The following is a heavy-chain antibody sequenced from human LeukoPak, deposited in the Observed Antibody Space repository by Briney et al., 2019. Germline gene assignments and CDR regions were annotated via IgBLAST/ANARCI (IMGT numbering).Heavy chain of an antibody. Sequence: PSETLSLTCAVYGGSFSGYYWSWIRQPPGKGLEWIGEINHSGSTNYNPSLKTRVTISVDTSKNQFSLKLSSVTAADTAVYYCARGLVGFLEWPLDVWGQGTTVTVSS. CDR2: INHSGST. CDR3: ARGLVGFLEWPLDV. D-gene: IGHD3-3*01. V-gene: IGHV4-34*01. CDR1: GGSFSGYY. J-gene: IGHJ6*02.